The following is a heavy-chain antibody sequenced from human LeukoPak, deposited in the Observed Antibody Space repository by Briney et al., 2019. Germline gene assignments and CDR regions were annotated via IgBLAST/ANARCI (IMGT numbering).Heavy chain of an antibody. J-gene: IGHJ4*02. CDR1: GYTLTELS. D-gene: IGHD2-2*01. CDR2: FDPEDGET. CDR3: ATSYQLLEYFDY. V-gene: IGHV1-24*01. Sequence: ASVKVSCKVSGYTLTELSMHWVRQDPGKGHEWMGGFDPEDGETIYAQKFQGRVTMTEDTSTDTAYMELSSLRSEDTAVYYCATSYQLLEYFDYWGQGTLVTVSS.